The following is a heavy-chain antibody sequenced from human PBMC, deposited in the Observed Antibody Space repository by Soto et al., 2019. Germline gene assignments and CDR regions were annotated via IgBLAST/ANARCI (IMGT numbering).Heavy chain of an antibody. Sequence: QVQLVQSGAEVEKPGASVKVSCKASGYTFTSYSIHWVRQAPGQRLEWMGWINAVNGNTKYSQKFQDRVTFPRDTSASTAHMELSSLRSEDTAVYYCPSGNYGHFDYGLDVRGQGTTVTVSS. CDR1: GYTFTSYS. J-gene: IGHJ6*02. CDR3: PSGNYGHFDYGLDV. V-gene: IGHV1-3*01. D-gene: IGHD3-10*01. CDR2: INAVNGNT.